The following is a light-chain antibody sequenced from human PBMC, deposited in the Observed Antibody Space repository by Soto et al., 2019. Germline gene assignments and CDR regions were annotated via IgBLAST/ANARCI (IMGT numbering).Light chain of an antibody. V-gene: IGKV3-11*01. J-gene: IGKJ4*01. CDR1: QSVSSY. CDR2: DAS. CDR3: QQLTIWPVT. Sequence: EIVLTQSPATLSLSPGERATLSCRASQSVSSYLVWYQQKPGQAPRVLISDASNRATGIPARFSGSGSWTDFTLTISSLEPDDFAVYYCQQLTIWPVTFGGGTKVEIK.